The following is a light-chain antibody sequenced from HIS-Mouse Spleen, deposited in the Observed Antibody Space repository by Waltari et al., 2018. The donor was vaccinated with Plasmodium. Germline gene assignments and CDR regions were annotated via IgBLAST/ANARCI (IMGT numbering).Light chain of an antibody. J-gene: IGLJ2*01. CDR2: ECS. Sequence: QSALTQPASVSGSPGQSITISCTGTSSDVGRSNLVSWYHQHPGKAPQLRIAECSKRPSGVSNRFSGSKSGNTASLTISGLQAEDEADYYCCSYAGSSTFVVFGGGTKLTVL. V-gene: IGLV2-23*03. CDR3: CSYAGSSTFVV. CDR1: SSDVGRSNL.